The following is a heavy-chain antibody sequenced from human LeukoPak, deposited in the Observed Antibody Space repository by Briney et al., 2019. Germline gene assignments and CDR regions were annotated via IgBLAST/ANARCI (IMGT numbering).Heavy chain of an antibody. D-gene: IGHD4-17*01. V-gene: IGHV4-59*01. J-gene: IGHJ4*02. Sequence: SETLSLTCTVSGGSISGYYWTWIRQPPGKGLEWIGSVYDSGSTNYNPSLKSRVIISRDTSKKQFSLKLKSVIAADTAVYYCMRGDHYAAVPFWGQGTLVTVSS. CDR3: MRGDHYAAVPF. CDR2: VYDSGST. CDR1: GGSISGYY.